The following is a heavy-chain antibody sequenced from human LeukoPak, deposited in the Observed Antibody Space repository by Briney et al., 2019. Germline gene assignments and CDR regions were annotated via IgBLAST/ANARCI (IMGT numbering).Heavy chain of an antibody. V-gene: IGHV3-7*01. Sequence: GGSVRLSCAVSGLTFSSSWMEWVRQAPGGGLEWVASINPDGNKKYSADSVKGRFTISRDNAENSLYLQMNSLRVEDTAFYYCVRDVAYSRLDYWGHGMLGTASS. J-gene: IGHJ4*01. CDR2: INPDGNKK. CDR3: VRDVAYSRLDY. D-gene: IGHD5-12*01. CDR1: GLTFSSSW.